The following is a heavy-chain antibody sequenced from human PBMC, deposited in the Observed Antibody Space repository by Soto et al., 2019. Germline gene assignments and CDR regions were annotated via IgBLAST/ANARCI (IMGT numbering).Heavy chain of an antibody. J-gene: IGHJ6*03. D-gene: IGHD6-13*01. CDR2: IYYSGST. CDR1: GGSISSYY. Sequence: PSETLSLTCTVSGGSISSYYWSWIRQPPGKGLEWIGYIYYSGSTNYNPSLKGRVTISVDTSKNQFSLKLSSVTAADTAVYYCARVHSSSWYSVYYYYYMDVWGKGTTVTVSS. CDR3: ARVHSSSWYSVYYYYYMDV. V-gene: IGHV4-59*01.